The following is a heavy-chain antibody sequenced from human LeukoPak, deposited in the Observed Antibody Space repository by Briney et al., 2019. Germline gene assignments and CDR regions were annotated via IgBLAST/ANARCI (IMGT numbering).Heavy chain of an antibody. CDR2: ISYDGSNK. Sequence: PGGSLRLSCAASGFTFSSYAMHWVRQAPGKGLEWVAVISYDGSNKYFADSVKGRFTISRDNSKNTLYLQMNSLRAEDTAVYHCAKCPLFDYSLQYFDYWGQGTLVTVSS. J-gene: IGHJ4*02. D-gene: IGHD3-16*01. CDR1: GFTFSSYA. V-gene: IGHV3-30-3*01. CDR3: AKCPLFDYSLQYFDY.